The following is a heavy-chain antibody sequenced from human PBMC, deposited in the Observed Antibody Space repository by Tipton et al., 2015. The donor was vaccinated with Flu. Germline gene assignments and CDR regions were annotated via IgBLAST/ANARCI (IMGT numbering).Heavy chain of an antibody. CDR3: VRDREDGDYSDY. D-gene: IGHD4-17*01. CDR2: LYGSGTT. CDR1: GGSVNSYF. J-gene: IGHJ4*02. V-gene: IGHV4-4*07. Sequence: TLSLTCTVSGGSVNSYFWSWIRQPPGKGLEWIGRLYGSGTTKYNPSLKSRLRMSIDTSKNQLSLNLTSVTAADTAVYYCVRDREDGDYSDYWGQGTLVTVSS.